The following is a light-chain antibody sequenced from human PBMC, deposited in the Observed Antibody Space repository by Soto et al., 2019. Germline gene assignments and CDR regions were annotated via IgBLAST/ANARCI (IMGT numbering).Light chain of an antibody. CDR2: DAS. Sequence: DIQMTQSPSTLSASVGDRVIITCRASQSINNWLAWYQQKPGKAPKALIYDASSLESGVPSRFSGSGSGTEFTLTISSLQPDDFATYYCQHYNSYPWTFGQGTKVDIK. CDR1: QSINNW. J-gene: IGKJ1*01. CDR3: QHYNSYPWT. V-gene: IGKV1-5*01.